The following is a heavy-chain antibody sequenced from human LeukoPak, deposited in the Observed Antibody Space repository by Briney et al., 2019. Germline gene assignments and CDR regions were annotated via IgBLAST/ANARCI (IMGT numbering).Heavy chain of an antibody. Sequence: QAGGSLRLSCAASGFTFSSYAMSWVCQAPGKGLEWVANINQDGSDKYYVDSVKGRFTISRDNAKNSLYLQMDSLRAEDMALYYCARERGSKHYDFWGQGTLVTVSS. CDR3: ARERGSKHYDF. CDR2: INQDGSDK. V-gene: IGHV3-7*01. J-gene: IGHJ4*02. CDR1: GFTFSSYA. D-gene: IGHD3-16*01.